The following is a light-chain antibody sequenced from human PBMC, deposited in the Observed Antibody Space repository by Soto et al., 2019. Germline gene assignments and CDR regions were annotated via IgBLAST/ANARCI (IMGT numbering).Light chain of an antibody. CDR2: DVS. CDR3: CSYTDIYTFG. CDR1: SSDVGGYNY. V-gene: IGLV2-11*01. J-gene: IGLJ3*02. Sequence: QSALTQPRAVSGSPGQSVTISCTGTSSDVGGYNYVSWYQQYPGKAPKLMIYDVSKRPLGVPDRFSGSKSGNTASLTISGLQAEDEADYYCCSYTDIYTFGFGGGTKLTVL.